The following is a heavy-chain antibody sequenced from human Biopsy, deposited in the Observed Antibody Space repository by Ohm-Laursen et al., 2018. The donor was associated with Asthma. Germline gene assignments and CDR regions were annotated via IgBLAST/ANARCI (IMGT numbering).Heavy chain of an antibody. CDR3: AKRRGYSDLTDFDH. J-gene: IGHJ4*02. D-gene: IGHD3-3*01. CDR1: GFSFSYYW. Sequence: GSLRLSCAASGFSFSYYWMTWVRQGPGKGLEWVANIKKDGNEKSYADSVRGRFTISRDNAKSTLYLQMNRLRTDDTAVYYCAKRRGYSDLTDFDHWGQGTLVTVSS. CDR2: IKKDGNEK. V-gene: IGHV3-7*01.